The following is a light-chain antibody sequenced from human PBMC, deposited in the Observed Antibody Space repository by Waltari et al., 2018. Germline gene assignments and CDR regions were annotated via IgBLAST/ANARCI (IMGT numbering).Light chain of an antibody. CDR2: DVS. CDR3: SSYTSTSTLVV. CDR1: SSYIGGYNY. Sequence: QSALTQPASVSGSPGQSITISCTGTSSYIGGYNYVSWYQQHPGKAPKLMIFDVSNRPSGVSNRFSGSKSGNTASLTISGLQAEDEADYYCSSYTSTSTLVVVGGGTKVTVL. V-gene: IGLV2-14*03. J-gene: IGLJ2*01.